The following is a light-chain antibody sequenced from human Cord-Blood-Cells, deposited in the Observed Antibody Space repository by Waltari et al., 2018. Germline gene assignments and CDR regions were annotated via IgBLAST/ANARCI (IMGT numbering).Light chain of an antibody. CDR3: QSYDSSLSGSV. CDR1: SSNIGAGYD. V-gene: IGLV1-40*01. J-gene: IGLJ3*02. CDR2: GNS. Sequence: QSVLTHPPSVSGAPGQRVTISCTGSSSNIGAGYDVPWYQQLPGTAPKLLIYGNSNRPSGVPDRFSGSKSGTSASLAITGLQAEDEADYYCQSYDSSLSGSVFGGGTKLTVL.